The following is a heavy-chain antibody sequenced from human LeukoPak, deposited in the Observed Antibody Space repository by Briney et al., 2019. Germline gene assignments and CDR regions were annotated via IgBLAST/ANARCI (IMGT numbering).Heavy chain of an antibody. V-gene: IGHV1-18*01. CDR3: ARLVRFYDYVWGSYRSYYFDY. CDR2: FSAYNGNT. Sequence: GASVKVSCKASGYTFTSYGISWVRQAPGQGPEWMGWFSAYNGNTNYAQKLQGRVTMTTDTSTSTAYMELRSLRSDDTAVYYCARLVRFYDYVWGSYRSYYFDYWGQGTLVTVSS. J-gene: IGHJ4*02. CDR1: GYTFTSYG. D-gene: IGHD3-16*02.